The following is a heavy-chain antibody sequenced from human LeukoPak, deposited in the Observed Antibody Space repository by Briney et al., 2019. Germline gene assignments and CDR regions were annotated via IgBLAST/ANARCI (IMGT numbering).Heavy chain of an antibody. Sequence: GGSLRLSCAASGFTLSSYGMSWVRRAPGKGPEWVSGISGSGGNTYYADSVKGLFTISRDNSQNTLYLQMNTLRAEDTAVYYCAKVVSGYHFDYWGQGTLVTVSS. CDR2: ISGSGGNT. CDR3: AKVVSGYHFDY. D-gene: IGHD5-12*01. J-gene: IGHJ4*02. V-gene: IGHV3-23*01. CDR1: GFTLSSYG.